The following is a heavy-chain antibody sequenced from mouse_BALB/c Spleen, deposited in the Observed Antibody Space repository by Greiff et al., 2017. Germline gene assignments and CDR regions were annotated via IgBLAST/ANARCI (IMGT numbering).Heavy chain of an antibody. J-gene: IGHJ2*01. CDR3: TRSGATTVVFDD. CDR2: INPSNGGT. Sequence: QVQLQQSGAELVKPGASVKLSCKASGYTFTSYYMYWVKQRPGQGLEWIGEINPSNGGTNFNEKFKSKATLTVDKSSSTAYMQLSSLTSEDSAVYYCTRSGATTVVFDDWGQGTTLTVSS. V-gene: IGHV1S81*02. D-gene: IGHD1-1*01. CDR1: GYTFTSYY.